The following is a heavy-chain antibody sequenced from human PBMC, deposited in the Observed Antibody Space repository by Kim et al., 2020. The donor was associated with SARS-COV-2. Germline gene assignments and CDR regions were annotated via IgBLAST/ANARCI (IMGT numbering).Heavy chain of an antibody. Sequence: GGSLRLSCAASGFTFSNYPMHWVRQAPGKGLEVMAIISYDANYEYYADSVKGRFTISRDKSKNTVSLQMNSLRREDTGVYYCARETAASDGSWVDFWGQGTLVTVSS. V-gene: IGHV3-30*04. CDR1: GFTFSNYP. CDR3: ARETAASDGSWVDF. D-gene: IGHD6-13*01. CDR2: ISYDANYE. J-gene: IGHJ4*02.